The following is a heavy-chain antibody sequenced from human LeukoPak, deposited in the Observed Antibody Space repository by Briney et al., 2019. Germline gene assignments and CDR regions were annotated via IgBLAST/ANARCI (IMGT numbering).Heavy chain of an antibody. CDR3: ARHALIRYSSSWTPPESLDY. CDR1: GGSISSSSYY. Sequence: KPSETLSLTCTVSGGSISSSSYYWGWIRQPPGKGLEWIGSIYYSGSTYYNPSLKSRVTISVDTSKNQFSLKLSSVTAADTAVYYCARHALIRYSSSWTPPESLDYWGQGTLVTVSS. J-gene: IGHJ4*02. D-gene: IGHD6-13*01. V-gene: IGHV4-39*01. CDR2: IYYSGST.